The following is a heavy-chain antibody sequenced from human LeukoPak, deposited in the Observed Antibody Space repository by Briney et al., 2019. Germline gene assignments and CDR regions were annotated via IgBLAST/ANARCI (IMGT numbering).Heavy chain of an antibody. CDR2: ISAYNGNT. J-gene: IGHJ6*02. Sequence: ASVKVSCTASGYTFTSYGISWVRQAPGQGLEWMGWISAYNGNTNYAQKLQGRVTMTTDTSTSTAYMELRSLRSDDTAVYYCARDSSGWYLFHYYHYYGMDVWGQGTTVTVSS. CDR3: ARDSSGWYLFHYYHYYGMDV. CDR1: GYTFTSYG. D-gene: IGHD6-19*01. V-gene: IGHV1-18*01.